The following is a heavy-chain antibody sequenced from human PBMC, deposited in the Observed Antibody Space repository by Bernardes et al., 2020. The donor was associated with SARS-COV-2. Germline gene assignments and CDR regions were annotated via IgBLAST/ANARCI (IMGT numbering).Heavy chain of an antibody. V-gene: IGHV1-46*01. CDR3: ARAGAYSTSWYY. J-gene: IGHJ4*02. Sequence: SVKVSCKASGYTFTTYYMHWVRQAPGQGLEWMGMINPSGGTTRYAQKFLGRVTLTRDTSTSTVYMELSSLRSEDTAVYYCARAGAYSTSWYYWGQGSLVTVSS. D-gene: IGHD2-2*01. CDR2: INPSGGTT. CDR1: GYTFTTYY.